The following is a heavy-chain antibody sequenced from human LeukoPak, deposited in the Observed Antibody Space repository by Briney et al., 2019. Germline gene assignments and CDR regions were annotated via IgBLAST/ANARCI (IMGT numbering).Heavy chain of an antibody. V-gene: IGHV1-2*02. CDR2: IVPNSGGT. D-gene: IGHD7-27*01. J-gene: IGHJ4*02. CDR1: GYTFTDYY. CDR3: ARGPAWALDY. Sequence: ASVKVSCKASGYTFTDYYIHWVRQAPGQGLEWMGWIVPNSGGTSFAQNFQGRVTMTRDTSITTTYMELSSLRSDGTAVYYCARGPAWALDYWGQGTLVTVSS.